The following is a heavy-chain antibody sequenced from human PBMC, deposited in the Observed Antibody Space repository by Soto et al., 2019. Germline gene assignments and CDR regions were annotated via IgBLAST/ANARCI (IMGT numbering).Heavy chain of an antibody. CDR1: GGTFSSYA. D-gene: IGHD4-4*01. CDR3: ARDLIRGVFYSNLGNYYYGMDV. V-gene: IGHV1-69*13. J-gene: IGHJ6*02. Sequence: SVKVSCKASGGTFSSYAISGVRQAPGQGLEWMGGIIPIFGTANYAQKFQGRVTITADESTSTAYMELSSLRSEDTAVYDCARDLIRGVFYSNLGNYYYGMDVWG. CDR2: IIPIFGTA.